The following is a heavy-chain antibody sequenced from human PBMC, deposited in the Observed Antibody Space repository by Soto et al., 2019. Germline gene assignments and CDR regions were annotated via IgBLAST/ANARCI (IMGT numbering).Heavy chain of an antibody. J-gene: IGHJ3*01. CDR1: GFSVSSKY. CDR2: IYGPGYT. D-gene: IGHD4-17*01. CDR3: AASVTTAGAYDV. Sequence: LRLSCAASGFSVSSKYMIWVRQVPGKGLEWVSAIYGPGYTYYPESARGRFTISRDTSKNTVSLQMSGLRAEDTAVYYCAASVTTAGAYDVWGLGTKVTVSS. V-gene: IGHV3-53*01.